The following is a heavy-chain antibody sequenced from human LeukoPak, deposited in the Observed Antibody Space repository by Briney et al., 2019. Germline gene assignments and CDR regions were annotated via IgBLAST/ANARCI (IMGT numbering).Heavy chain of an antibody. CDR3: ARERRIYYYYYMDV. J-gene: IGHJ6*03. CDR2: INHSGST. D-gene: IGHD1-1*01. V-gene: IGHV4-34*01. Sequence: SETLSLTCAVYGGSFSGYYWSWIRQPPGKGLEWIGEINHSGSTNYNPSLKSRVTISVDTSKNQFSLKLSSATAADTTVYYCARERRIYYYYYMDVWGKGTTVTVSS. CDR1: GGSFSGYY.